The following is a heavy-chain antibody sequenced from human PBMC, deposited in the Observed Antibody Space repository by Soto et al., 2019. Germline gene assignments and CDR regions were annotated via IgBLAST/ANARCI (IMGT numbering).Heavy chain of an antibody. CDR1: GFTFSNSA. Sequence: QVQLVESGGGVVQPGRSLRLSCAASGFTFSNSAMHWVRQAPGKGLEWVAVISYDGSNKYYGDSVKGRFTISRDNSKKTLSLQLSSLRAEDTSVYFCARGGETSHSPGDYWGQGTLVTVSS. CDR2: ISYDGSNK. J-gene: IGHJ4*02. V-gene: IGHV3-30*04. CDR3: ARGGETSHSPGDY. D-gene: IGHD1-26*01.